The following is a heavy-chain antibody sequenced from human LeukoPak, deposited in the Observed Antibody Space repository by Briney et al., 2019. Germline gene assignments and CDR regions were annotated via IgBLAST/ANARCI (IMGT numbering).Heavy chain of an antibody. Sequence: GESLKISCKGSGYSFTSYWIGWVRQMPGKGLEWMGIIYPGDSDTRYSPSFQGQVTISADKSISTAYLQWSSLKASDTAMYYCARQELTYYYGSGSDGGYDYWGQGTLVTVSS. V-gene: IGHV5-51*01. CDR1: GYSFTSYW. D-gene: IGHD3-10*01. J-gene: IGHJ4*02. CDR2: IYPGDSDT. CDR3: ARQELTYYYGSGSDGGYDY.